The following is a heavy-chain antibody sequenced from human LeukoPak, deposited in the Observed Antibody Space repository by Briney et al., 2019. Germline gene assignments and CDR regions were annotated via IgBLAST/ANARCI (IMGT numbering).Heavy chain of an antibody. CDR2: ISSSCDYI. D-gene: IGHD4-17*01. CDR1: EFTFSTYG. V-gene: IGHV3-21*01. J-gene: IGHJ4*02. CDR3: AREVLGHAVTTNFDY. Sequence: PGGSLRLSCVASEFTFSTYGMNWVRQAPGKGLEWVSSISSSCDYIYYADSVEGRFTISRDNAKNSLYLQMNSLRAEDTAVYYCAREVLGHAVTTNFDYWGQGTLVTVSS.